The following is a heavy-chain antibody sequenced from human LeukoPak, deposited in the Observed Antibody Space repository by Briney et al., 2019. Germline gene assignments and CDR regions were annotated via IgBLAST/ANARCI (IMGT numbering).Heavy chain of an antibody. CDR3: AKDPCSSTSCYPFDY. CDR2: ISSSSSYI. CDR1: GFTFSSYS. Sequence: GGSLRLSCAASGFTFSSYSMNWVRQAPGKGLEWVSSISSSSSYIYYADSVKGRFTISRDNSKNTLYLQMNSLRAEDTAVYYCAKDPCSSTSCYPFDYWGQGTLVTVSS. D-gene: IGHD2-2*01. J-gene: IGHJ4*02. V-gene: IGHV3-21*04.